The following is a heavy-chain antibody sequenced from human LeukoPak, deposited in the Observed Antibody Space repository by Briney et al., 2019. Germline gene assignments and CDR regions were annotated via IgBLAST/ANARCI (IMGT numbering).Heavy chain of an antibody. CDR1: GYSFSNYW. D-gene: IGHD3-10*01. Sequence: GESLKISCEGSGYSFSNYWIGWVRQMPGKGLEWMGIIYPGDSNTKYNPSFQGQVTISADKSVSTAYLQWSSLKASDAAMYYCAGRGGLDYWGQGTLVTVSS. V-gene: IGHV5-51*01. J-gene: IGHJ4*02. CDR2: IYPGDSNT. CDR3: AGRGGLDY.